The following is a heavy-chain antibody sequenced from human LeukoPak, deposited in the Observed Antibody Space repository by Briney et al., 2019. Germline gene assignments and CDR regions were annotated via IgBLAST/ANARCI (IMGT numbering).Heavy chain of an antibody. CDR2: ISAYNGNT. CDR1: GYTFTSYG. D-gene: IGHD3-10*01. J-gene: IGHJ3*02. CDR3: ARHAGRGPYDAFDI. V-gene: IGHV1-18*01. Sequence: ASVKVSCKASGYTFTSYGISWVRQAPGQGLEWMGRISAYNGNTNYAQKLQGRVTMTTDTSTSTAYMELRSLRSDDTAVYYCARHAGRGPYDAFDIWGQGTMVTVSS.